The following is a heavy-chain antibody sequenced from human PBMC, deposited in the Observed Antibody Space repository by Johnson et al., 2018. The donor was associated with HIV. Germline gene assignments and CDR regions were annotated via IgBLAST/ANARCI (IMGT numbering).Heavy chain of an antibody. CDR3: AKDRLAMGILDI. CDR2: ISYDGNNR. J-gene: IGHJ3*02. D-gene: IGHD5-18*01. V-gene: IGHV3-30*18. CDR1: GFTFSSYA. Sequence: QVQLVESGGGVVQPGRSLRLSCAASGFTFSSYAMHWVRQAPGKGLEWVAVISYDGNNRYYVDSVKGRFTISRDTSKNTLYLQVNSLRAEDTAIYYCAKDRLAMGILDIWGQGTVVIVSS.